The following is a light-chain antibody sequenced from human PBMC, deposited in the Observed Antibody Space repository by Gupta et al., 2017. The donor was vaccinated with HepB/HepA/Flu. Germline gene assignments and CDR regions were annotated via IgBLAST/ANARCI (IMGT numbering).Light chain of an antibody. Sequence: EIVLTQSPGTLSLSPGERATISCRASQSVSSNYLAWYQQKPGQAPRLLIYGASSRATGIPDRFSGSGSGTDFTLTISRLEPEDFAVYYCQQYGSSPPTFGQGTKVEIK. CDR1: QSVSSNY. V-gene: IGKV3-20*01. CDR2: GAS. CDR3: QQYGSSPPT. J-gene: IGKJ1*01.